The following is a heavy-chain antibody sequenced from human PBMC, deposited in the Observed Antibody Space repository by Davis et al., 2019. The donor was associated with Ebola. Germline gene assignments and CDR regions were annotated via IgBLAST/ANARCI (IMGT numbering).Heavy chain of an antibody. V-gene: IGHV3-21*01. CDR1: GFTFSSYA. D-gene: IGHD3-3*01. Sequence: GESLKISCAASGFTFSSYAMSWVRQAPGKGLEWVSSISSSGSYIYYADSVKGRFTISRDNAKNSLYLQMNSLRAEDTAVYYCARDPPPLYDFWSGYFSDYCYGMDVWGQGTTVTVSS. CDR2: ISSSGSYI. J-gene: IGHJ6*02. CDR3: ARDPPPLYDFWSGYFSDYCYGMDV.